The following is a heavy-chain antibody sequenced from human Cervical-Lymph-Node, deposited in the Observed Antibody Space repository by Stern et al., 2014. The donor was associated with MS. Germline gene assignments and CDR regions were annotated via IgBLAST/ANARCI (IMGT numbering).Heavy chain of an antibody. J-gene: IGHJ4*02. CDR2: INPNTGVT. CDR3: ARGYPFFDN. V-gene: IGHV1-2*04. D-gene: IGHD2-15*01. Sequence: QMQLVQSGAEVKKPGASVKVSCTASGYTFTGFFLHWVRQAPGQGLEWVGWINPNTGVTKSAQKFQGWVTLTRDTSINTVYMELNRLKSDDTAVFYCARGYPFFDNWGQGPLVTVSS. CDR1: GYTFTGFF.